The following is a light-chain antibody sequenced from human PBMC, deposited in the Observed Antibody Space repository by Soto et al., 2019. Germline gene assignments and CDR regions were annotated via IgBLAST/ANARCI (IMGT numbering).Light chain of an antibody. J-gene: IGKJ1*01. CDR2: WAS. CDR1: QSVVDSTVNRSY. Sequence: DVVVTQSPDALAVLLGGRGTINCKSRQSVVDSTVNRSYIAWYQQKPGQPPKALIYWASTRDSGVPDRFSGGGSGTDFTLTISSLQAEDVAVYDCQQYGATPWTFGQGTKVDIK. V-gene: IGKV4-1*01. CDR3: QQYGATPWT.